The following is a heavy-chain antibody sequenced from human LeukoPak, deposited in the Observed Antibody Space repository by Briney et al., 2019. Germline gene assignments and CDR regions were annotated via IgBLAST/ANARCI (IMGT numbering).Heavy chain of an antibody. CDR3: ARDLRDGYNSRGVDY. V-gene: IGHV1-18*01. J-gene: IGHJ4*02. CDR1: GYTFSTFG. Sequence: GASVKVSCKTSGYTFSTFGITWVRQAPGQGLEWMGWISAYKGNTNYAQKLQGRVTMTTDTSTSTAYMELRSLRSDDTAVYYCARDLRDGYNSRGVDYWGQGTLVAVSS. D-gene: IGHD5-24*01. CDR2: ISAYKGNT.